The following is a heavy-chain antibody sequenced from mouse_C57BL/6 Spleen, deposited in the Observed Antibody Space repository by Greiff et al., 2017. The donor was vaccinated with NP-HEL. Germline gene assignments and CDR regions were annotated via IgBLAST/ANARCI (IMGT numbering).Heavy chain of an antibody. V-gene: IGHV1-15*01. J-gene: IGHJ4*01. D-gene: IGHD2-4*01. Sequence: VQLQQSGAELVRPGASVTLSCKASGYTFTDYEMHWVKQTPVHGLEWIGAIYPETGGTAYNQKFKGKAILTADTSSSTAYMELRSLTSDDSAVSYCARSGDYHPMDYWGPGTSVTVSS. CDR3: ARSGDYHPMDY. CDR1: GYTFTDYE. CDR2: IYPETGGT.